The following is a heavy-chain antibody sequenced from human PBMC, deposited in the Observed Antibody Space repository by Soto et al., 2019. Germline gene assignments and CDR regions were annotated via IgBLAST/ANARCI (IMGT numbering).Heavy chain of an antibody. CDR1: GFTFDDYT. V-gene: IGHV3-43*01. D-gene: IGHD7-27*01. Sequence: GGSLRLSCAASGFTFDDYTMHWVRQAPGKGLEWVSLISWDGGSTYYADSVKGRFTISRDNSKNSLYLQMNSLRTEDTALYYCAKDIESNRYYYGMDVWGQGTTVTVSS. CDR3: AKDIESNRYYYGMDV. CDR2: ISWDGGST. J-gene: IGHJ6*02.